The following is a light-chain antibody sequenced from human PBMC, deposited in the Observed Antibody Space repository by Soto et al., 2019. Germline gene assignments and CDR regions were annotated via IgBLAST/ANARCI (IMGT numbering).Light chain of an antibody. CDR3: QQYGSSPET. J-gene: IGKJ1*01. CDR2: GAS. CDR1: QSISSSY. V-gene: IGKV3-20*01. Sequence: EILLTQSPGTLFLSPGERATLSCRASQSISSSYLAWYQQKPGQAPRLLIYGASSRATGIPDRFSGSGSATDFTLTISRLEPEDFAAYYCQQYGSSPETFGQGTKVDIK.